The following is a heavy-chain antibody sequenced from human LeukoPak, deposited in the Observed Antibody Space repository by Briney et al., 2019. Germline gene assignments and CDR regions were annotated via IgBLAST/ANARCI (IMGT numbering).Heavy chain of an antibody. V-gene: IGHV3-53*01. CDR1: GFTVSSNY. CDR2: IYSGGST. CDR3: ARIVWSYYYYYYMDV. D-gene: IGHD3-3*01. J-gene: IGHJ6*03. Sequence: GGSLRFSCAASGFTVSSNYMSWVRQAPWKGLEWVSVIYSGGSTYYADSVKGRFTISRDNSKNTLYLQMNSLRAEDTAVYYCARIVWSYYYYYYMDVWGKGTTVTISS.